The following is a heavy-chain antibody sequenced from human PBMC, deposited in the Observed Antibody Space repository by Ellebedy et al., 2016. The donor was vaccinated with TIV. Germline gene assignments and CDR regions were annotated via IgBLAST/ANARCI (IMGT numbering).Heavy chain of an antibody. CDR1: GGSISSSSYY. Sequence: SETLSLXCTVSGGSISSSSYYWGWIRQPPGKGLEWIGSIYYSGSTYYNPSLKSRVTISVDTSKNQFSLKLSSVTAADTAVYYCARGSDDILTGYVVLDGMDVWGQGTTVTVSS. J-gene: IGHJ6*02. D-gene: IGHD3-9*01. V-gene: IGHV4-39*01. CDR3: ARGSDDILTGYVVLDGMDV. CDR2: IYYSGST.